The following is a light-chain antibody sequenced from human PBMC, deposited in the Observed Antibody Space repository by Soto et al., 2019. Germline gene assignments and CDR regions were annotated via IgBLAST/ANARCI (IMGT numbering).Light chain of an antibody. CDR1: QYIGTS. J-gene: IGKJ5*01. CDR3: QQSYSTPT. V-gene: IGKV1-39*01. CDR2: DAS. Sequence: IQMTQSPSSLSASVGDRVTISCRASQYIGTSLNWYQQKPGNAPNLLIYDASRLQSGVPSWFSGSGSGTDFTLTVTSLQPEDFGTYYCQQSYSTPTFGQGTRLEIK.